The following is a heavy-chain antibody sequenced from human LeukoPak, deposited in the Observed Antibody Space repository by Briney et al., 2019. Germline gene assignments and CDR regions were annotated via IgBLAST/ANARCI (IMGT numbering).Heavy chain of an antibody. D-gene: IGHD3-22*01. CDR2: IYPGDSDT. Sequence: GESLKISCKGSGYSFTSYWIGWVRQMPGKGLEWMGIIYPGDSDTRYSPSFQGQVTISADKSISTAYLQWSSLKASDTAMYYCAGLDDSSGYYSALGYWGQGTLVTVSS. V-gene: IGHV5-51*01. CDR3: AGLDDSSGYYSALGY. CDR1: GYSFTSYW. J-gene: IGHJ4*02.